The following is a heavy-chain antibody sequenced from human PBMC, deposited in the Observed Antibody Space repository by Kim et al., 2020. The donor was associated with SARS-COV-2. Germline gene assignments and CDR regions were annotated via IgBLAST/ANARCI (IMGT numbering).Heavy chain of an antibody. J-gene: IGHJ5*02. D-gene: IGHD2-2*02. V-gene: IGHV4-61*01. CDR2: IYYSGST. CDR1: GGSVSSGSYY. CDR3: AREWGIFPVLGYCSSTSCYTSDHIWFDP. Sequence: SETLSLTCTVSGGSVSSGSYYWSWIRQPPGKGQEWIGYIYYSGSTNYNPSLKSRVTISVDTTKNQFSLKLSSVTAADTAVYYCAREWGIFPVLGYCSSTSCYTSDHIWFDPWGQGTLVTVSS.